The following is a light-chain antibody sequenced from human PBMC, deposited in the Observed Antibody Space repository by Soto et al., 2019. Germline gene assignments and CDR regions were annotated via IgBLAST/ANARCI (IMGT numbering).Light chain of an antibody. CDR1: QRISSY. Sequence: DIQMTQSPSSLSAAVGDRVTITCRASQRISSYLSWYQQKPGKDPKLLIYDATTLQTGVPSRLGGSGFGTDFTLTISGLQPDDFATYFCQQSDSTPTFGQGTKVDIK. J-gene: IGKJ1*01. CDR3: QQSDSTPT. CDR2: DAT. V-gene: IGKV1-39*01.